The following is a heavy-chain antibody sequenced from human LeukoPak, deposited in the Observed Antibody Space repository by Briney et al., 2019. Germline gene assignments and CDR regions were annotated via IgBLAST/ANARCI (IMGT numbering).Heavy chain of an antibody. D-gene: IGHD1-14*01. CDR1: GFTFRSYW. Sequence: GGSLRLSCAASGFTFRSYWMHWVRQVPGKGLVWVARINTDGSSIIYADSVKGSFTLSRTNAKHTLYLQMDSLRAGDTGVYYCARSNQADDYWGQGTLVTVSS. J-gene: IGHJ4*02. CDR2: INTDGSSI. CDR3: ARSNQADDY. V-gene: IGHV3-74*01.